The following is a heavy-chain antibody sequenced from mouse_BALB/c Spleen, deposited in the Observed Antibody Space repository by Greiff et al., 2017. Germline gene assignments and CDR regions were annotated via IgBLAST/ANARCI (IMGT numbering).Heavy chain of an antibody. CDR2: ISYSGST. D-gene: IGHD2-1*01. CDR3: ARGDGNYYYAMDY. J-gene: IGHJ4*01. CDR1: GDSITSGY. V-gene: IGHV3-8*02. Sequence: VQLKESGPSLVKPSQTLSLTCSVTGDSITSGYWNWIRKFPGNKLEYMGYISYSGSTYYNPSLKSRISITRDTSKNQYYLQLNSVTTEDTATYYCARGDGNYYYAMDYWGQGTSVTVSS.